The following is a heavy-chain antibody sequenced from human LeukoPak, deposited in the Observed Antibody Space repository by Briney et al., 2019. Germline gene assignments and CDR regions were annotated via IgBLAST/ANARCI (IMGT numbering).Heavy chain of an antibody. CDR3: AKPLKPAVAAFDY. J-gene: IGHJ4*02. Sequence: GGSLRLSGAASGFTFSSYAMSWVRQAPGKGLEWVSAISGSGGSTYYADSVKGRFTISRDNSKNTLYLQMNSLRAEDTAVYYCAKPLKPAVAAFDYWGQGTLVTVSS. CDR2: ISGSGGST. V-gene: IGHV3-23*01. D-gene: IGHD6-19*01. CDR1: GFTFSSYA.